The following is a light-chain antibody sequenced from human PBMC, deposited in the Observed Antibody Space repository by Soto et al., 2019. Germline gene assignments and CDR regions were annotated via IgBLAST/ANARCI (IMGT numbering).Light chain of an antibody. Sequence: VMTQSPATLSVSPGERATLSCRASQSIGSNLAWYQQKPGQAPRLLISRASTRATGVPARFTGSGSGTEFTLTVSSLQSEDSALYYCQQYYHWPPFTFGQGTKVEIK. CDR3: QQYYHWPPFT. CDR2: RAS. V-gene: IGKV3-15*01. CDR1: QSIGSN. J-gene: IGKJ2*01.